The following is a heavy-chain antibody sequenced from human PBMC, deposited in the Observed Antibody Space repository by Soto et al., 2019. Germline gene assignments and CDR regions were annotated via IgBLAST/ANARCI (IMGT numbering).Heavy chain of an antibody. J-gene: IGHJ6*02. D-gene: IGHD3-10*01. CDR3: ARTHYYGSGSYYYYGMDV. Sequence: ASVKVSCKASGYTFTTYGISWVRQAPGQGLEWMGWISAYNGNTNYAQKLQGRVTMTTDTSTSTAYMELRSLRSDDTAVYYCARTHYYGSGSYYYYGMDVWGQGTTVNVSS. V-gene: IGHV1-18*01. CDR1: GYTFTTYG. CDR2: ISAYNGNT.